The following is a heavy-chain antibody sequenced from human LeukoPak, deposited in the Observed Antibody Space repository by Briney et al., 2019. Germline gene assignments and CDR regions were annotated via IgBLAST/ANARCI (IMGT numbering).Heavy chain of an antibody. CDR1: GFNVSSNY. CDR3: AELGITMIGGV. D-gene: IGHD3-10*02. Sequence: GGSLRLSCAASGFNVSSNYMNWVRQSPGKGLEWVALISFDGSDKYYADSVKGRFTISRDNAKNSLYLQMNSLRAEDTAVYYCAELGITMIGGVWGKGTTVTISS. V-gene: IGHV3-30*18. CDR2: ISFDGSDK. J-gene: IGHJ6*04.